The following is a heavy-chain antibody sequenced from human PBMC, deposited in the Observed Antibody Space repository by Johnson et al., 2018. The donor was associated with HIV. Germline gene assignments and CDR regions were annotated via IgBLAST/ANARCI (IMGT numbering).Heavy chain of an antibody. V-gene: IGHV3-13*01. J-gene: IGHJ3*02. CDR1: GFTFSSYD. CDR2: IGTAGDT. CDR3: ARRCSSSSCSHGAFDI. D-gene: IGHD2-2*01. Sequence: VQLVESGGGLVQPGGSLRLSCAASGFTFSSYDMHWVRQATGKGLEWVSAIGTAGDTYYPGSVKGRFTISRENAKNSLYLQMNSLRAEEPAVYYCARRCSSSSCSHGAFDIWGQGTMVTVSS.